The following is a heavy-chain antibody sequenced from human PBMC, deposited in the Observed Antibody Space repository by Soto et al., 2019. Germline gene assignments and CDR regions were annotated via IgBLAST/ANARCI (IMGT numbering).Heavy chain of an antibody. CDR1: GYTFTSYY. CDR2: INPSGGST. CDR3: AREGGVVVAATEVPYYYYGMDV. J-gene: IGHJ6*02. D-gene: IGHD2-15*01. Sequence: GASVKVSCKASGYTFTSYYMHWVRQAPGQGLEWMGIINPSGGSTSYAQKFQGRVTMTRDTSTSTVYMELSSLRSEDTAVYYCAREGGVVVAATEVPYYYYGMDVWGQGTTVTVSS. V-gene: IGHV1-46*01.